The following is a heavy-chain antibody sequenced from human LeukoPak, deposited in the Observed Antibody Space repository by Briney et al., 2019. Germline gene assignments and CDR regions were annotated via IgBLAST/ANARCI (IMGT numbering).Heavy chain of an antibody. CDR1: GFTFSDYY. Sequence: GGSLRLSCAASGFTFSDYYMSSIRQAPGKGLEWISYISSSSSYTNYADSVKGRFTISRDNAKNSLYLQMSSLRAEDTAVYYCARDRRVSGFDYWGQGTLVTVSS. J-gene: IGHJ4*02. V-gene: IGHV3-11*05. CDR3: ARDRRVSGFDY. CDR2: ISSSSSYT.